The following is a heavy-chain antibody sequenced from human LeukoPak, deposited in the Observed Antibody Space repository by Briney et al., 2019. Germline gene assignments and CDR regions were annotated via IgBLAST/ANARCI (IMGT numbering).Heavy chain of an antibody. CDR1: GFTFSGSA. Sequence: GGSLRPSCATSGFTFSGSAIHWVRQASGKGLEWVGRIRSKANSYATTDVASVRGRFSISRDDSKNTAYLQMNSLKTEDTAVYYCTRPSYDSSVSGVVYWSQGTLVTVSS. CDR3: TRPSYDSSVSGVVY. CDR2: IRSKANSYAT. V-gene: IGHV3-73*01. D-gene: IGHD3-22*01. J-gene: IGHJ4*02.